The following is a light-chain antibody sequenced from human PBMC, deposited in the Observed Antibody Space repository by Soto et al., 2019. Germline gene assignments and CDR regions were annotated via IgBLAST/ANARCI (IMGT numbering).Light chain of an antibody. CDR3: HQYGSSPYT. V-gene: IGKV3-20*01. CDR2: VTS. J-gene: IGKJ2*01. CDR1: ESVYSTH. Sequence: EIVLTQSPGTLSLSPGERATLSCRASESVYSTHFGCYQQKRGQAPWLLISVTSTSATGIPDRFSGSGSGTDFTLTISRLEPEDFSVYYCHQYGSSPYTFGQGTKLEIK.